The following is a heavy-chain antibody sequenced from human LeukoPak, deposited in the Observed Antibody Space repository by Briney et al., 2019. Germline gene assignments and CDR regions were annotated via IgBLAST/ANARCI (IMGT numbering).Heavy chain of an antibody. CDR2: ISGSGGST. J-gene: IGHJ5*02. D-gene: IGHD1-14*01. Sequence: SGGSLRLSCAASGFTFSSYAMSWVRQAPGRGLEWVSGISGSGGSTYYADSVKGRFTISRDNSKNTLYLQMDSLRAEDTALYYCAKGSGINHYHWIDPWGQGTLVTVSS. CDR3: AKGSGINHYHWIDP. V-gene: IGHV3-23*01. CDR1: GFTFSSYA.